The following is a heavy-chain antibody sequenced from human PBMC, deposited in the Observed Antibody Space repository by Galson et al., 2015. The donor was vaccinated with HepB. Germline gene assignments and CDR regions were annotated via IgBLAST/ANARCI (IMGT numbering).Heavy chain of an antibody. CDR3: ARHKSGHYYDSSGYLWVPMDV. CDR2: IWPGDSDT. Sequence: QSGAEVKKPGESLKISCKGSGYSFTSYWIGWVRQMPGKGLEWMGIIWPGDSDTRYSPSFQGRVTISADKSISTAYLQWSSLKASDTAMYYCARHKSGHYYDSSGYLWVPMDVWGQGTTVTVSS. V-gene: IGHV5-51*01. D-gene: IGHD3-22*01. CDR1: GYSFTSYW. J-gene: IGHJ6*02.